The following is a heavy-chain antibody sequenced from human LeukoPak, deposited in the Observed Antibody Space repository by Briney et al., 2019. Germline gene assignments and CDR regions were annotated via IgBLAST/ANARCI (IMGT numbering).Heavy chain of an antibody. D-gene: IGHD3-9*01. J-gene: IGHJ4*02. V-gene: IGHV3-30*02. CDR3: AKSAEILRYFDWLLAFDY. CDR1: GLTFSSYG. Sequence: GGSLRLSCAASGLTFSSYGMHWVRQAPGKGLEWVAFIRYDGSNKYYADSVKGRFTISRDNSKNTLYLQMNSLRAEDTAVYYCAKSAEILRYFDWLLAFDYWGQGTLVTVSS. CDR2: IRYDGSNK.